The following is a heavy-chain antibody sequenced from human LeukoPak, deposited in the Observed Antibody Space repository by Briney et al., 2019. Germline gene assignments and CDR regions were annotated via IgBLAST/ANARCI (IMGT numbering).Heavy chain of an antibody. CDR3: ARGRYYDSSGSTTFDY. J-gene: IGHJ4*02. V-gene: IGHV1-8*01. CDR2: MNPNSGNT. CDR1: GYTFTSYD. Sequence: GASVKVSCKASGYTFTSYDINWVRQATGQGLEWMGWMNPNSGNTGYAQKFQGRVTMTRNTSISTAYMELSSLRSEDTAVYYCARGRYYDSSGSTTFDYWGQGTLLTVSS. D-gene: IGHD3-22*01.